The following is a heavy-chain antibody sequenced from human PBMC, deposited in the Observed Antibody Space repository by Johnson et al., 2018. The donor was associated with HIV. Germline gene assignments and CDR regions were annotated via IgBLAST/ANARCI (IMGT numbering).Heavy chain of an antibody. CDR1: GFSFGTYA. Sequence: QVQLVESGGGVVQPGRSLRLSCAASGFSFGTYAMHWVRQAPGKGLEWVAVISHDGYNEDYGDSVKGRFTISRDNSKNTLYLQMNSLRAEDTAGYYCARSGRIHNNGWYWGGAFDIWGQGTMVTVSS. CDR2: ISHDGYNE. J-gene: IGHJ3*02. V-gene: IGHV3-30*03. D-gene: IGHD6-19*01. CDR3: ARSGRIHNNGWYWGGAFDI.